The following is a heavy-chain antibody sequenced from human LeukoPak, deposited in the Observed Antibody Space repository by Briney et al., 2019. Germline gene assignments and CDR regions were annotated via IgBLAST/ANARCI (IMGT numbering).Heavy chain of an antibody. Sequence: SETLSLTCTVSGGSISSSSYYWGWIRQPPGKGLEWIGSIYYSGSPYYNPSLKSRVTISVDTSKNQFSLKLSSVTAADTAVYYCARGRLRFLEWLHPHPYFDYWGQGTLVTVSS. V-gene: IGHV4-39*07. D-gene: IGHD3-3*01. J-gene: IGHJ4*02. CDR1: GGSISSSSYY. CDR3: ARGRLRFLEWLHPHPYFDY. CDR2: IYYSGSP.